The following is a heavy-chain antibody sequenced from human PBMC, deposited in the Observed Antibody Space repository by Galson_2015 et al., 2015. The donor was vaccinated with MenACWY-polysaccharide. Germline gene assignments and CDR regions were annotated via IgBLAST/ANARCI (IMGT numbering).Heavy chain of an antibody. J-gene: IGHJ4*02. V-gene: IGHV3-49*03. Sequence: SLRLSCATSGFIFADYAMAWFRQAPGKGLEWIGFIGTNADGGATNYAASVRGRFTISRDDSRSIAYLEMNGLITEDTAVYFCTRDRPLDYWGQGTLVSVSS. CDR1: GFIFADYA. CDR2: IGTNADGGAT. CDR3: TRDRPLDY.